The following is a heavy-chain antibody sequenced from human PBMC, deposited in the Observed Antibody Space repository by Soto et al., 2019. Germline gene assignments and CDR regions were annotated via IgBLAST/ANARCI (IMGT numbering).Heavy chain of an antibody. D-gene: IGHD3-10*01. CDR3: AKGDGSGSYSRVGFDY. CDR2: ISGSGGST. V-gene: IGHV3-23*01. CDR1: GFTFSSYA. Sequence: GGSLRLSCAASGFTFSSYAMSWVRQAPGKGLEWVSAISGSGGSTYYADSVKGRFTISRDNSKNTLFLQMNSLRAEDTAVYYCAKGDGSGSYSRVGFDYWGQGTLVTVSS. J-gene: IGHJ4*02.